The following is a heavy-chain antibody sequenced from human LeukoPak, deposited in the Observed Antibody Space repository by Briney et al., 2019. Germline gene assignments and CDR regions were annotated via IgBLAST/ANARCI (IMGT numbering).Heavy chain of an antibody. J-gene: IGHJ5*02. D-gene: IGHD3-10*01. CDR2: IYYSGST. CDR1: GGSISSSSYY. Sequence: SETLSLTCTVSGGSISSSSYYWGWIRQPPGKGLEWIGSIYYSGSTYYNPSLKSRVTISVDTSKNQFSLKLSSVTAADTAVYHCARHKASGVTMVRGVNWFDPWGQRTLVTVSS. CDR3: ARHKASGVTMVRGVNWFDP. V-gene: IGHV4-39*01.